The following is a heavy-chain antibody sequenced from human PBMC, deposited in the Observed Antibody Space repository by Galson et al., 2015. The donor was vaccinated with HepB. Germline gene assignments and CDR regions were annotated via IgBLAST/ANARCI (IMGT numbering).Heavy chain of an antibody. V-gene: IGHV4-34*01. D-gene: IGHD3-22*01. J-gene: IGHJ4*02. CDR2: INHSGST. Sequence: SETLSLTCAVYGGSFSGYYWSWIRQPPGKGLEWIGEINHSGSTNYNPSLKSRVTISVDTSKNQFSLKLSSVTAADTAVYYWARKSKIGYYYDSRRPLGYFDYWGQGTLVTVSS. CDR3: ARKSKIGYYYDSRRPLGYFDY. CDR1: GGSFSGYY.